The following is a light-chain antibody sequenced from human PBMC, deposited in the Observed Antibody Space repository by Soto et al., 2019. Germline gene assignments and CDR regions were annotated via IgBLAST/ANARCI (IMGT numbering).Light chain of an antibody. CDR2: DAS. J-gene: IGKJ1*01. CDR1: QTISSGF. V-gene: IGKV3-20*01. CDR3: LQHNSYPRT. Sequence: EIVLTQSPGILYLSPWDRATLSCRASQTISSGFLAWYQQKVGQAPRLLIYDASNRATGVPDRFSGSGSGTDFTLTISRLEPEDFATYFCLQHNSYPRTFGQGTKVDI.